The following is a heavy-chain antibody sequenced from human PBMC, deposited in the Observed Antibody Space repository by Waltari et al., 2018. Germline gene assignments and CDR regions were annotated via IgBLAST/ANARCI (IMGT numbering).Heavy chain of an antibody. J-gene: IGHJ3*02. D-gene: IGHD2-15*01. V-gene: IGHV4-39*07. CDR1: GGSISSSSYH. Sequence: QLQLQESGPGLVKPSETMSLTCTVSGGSISSSSYHWGWIRQPPGKGLEWIGSIYYSGRTYYNPSLKSRVTISVDTSKTQFYLKLSSVTAADTAVYYCARRPHSLYGGNRSDAFDIWGQGTLVTVSS. CDR3: ARRPHSLYGGNRSDAFDI. CDR2: IYYSGRT.